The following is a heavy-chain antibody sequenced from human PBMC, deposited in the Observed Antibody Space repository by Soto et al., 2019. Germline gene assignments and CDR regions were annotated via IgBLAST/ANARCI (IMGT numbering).Heavy chain of an antibody. Sequence: EVQLVESGGGLVQPGGSLRLSCAASGFIVSSNYMSWVRQAPGQGLEWVSVIYTSGSTYYADSVKGRFTISRDNSKNNVYLQMNSLRAEDTAVYYCARGDGALDVWGQGTLVTVS. CDR2: IYTSGST. J-gene: IGHJ3*01. D-gene: IGHD3-10*01. CDR3: ARGDGALDV. CDR1: GFIVSSNY. V-gene: IGHV3-66*01.